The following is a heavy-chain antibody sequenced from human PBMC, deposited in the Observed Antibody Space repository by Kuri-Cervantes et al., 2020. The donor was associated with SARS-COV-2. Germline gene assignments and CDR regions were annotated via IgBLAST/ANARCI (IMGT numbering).Heavy chain of an antibody. CDR3: ARGGYCSGGSCYSVYYYYYYGMDV. CDR2: ISSSSSYI. V-gene: IGHV3-21*01. D-gene: IGHD2-15*01. CDR1: GFTVSSNY. J-gene: IGHJ6*02. Sequence: GESLKISCAASGFTVSSNYMSWVRQAPGKGLEWVSSISSSSSYIYYADSVKGRFTISRDNAKNSLYLQMNSLRAEDTAVYYCARGGYCSGGSCYSVYYYYYYGMDVWGQGTTVTVSS.